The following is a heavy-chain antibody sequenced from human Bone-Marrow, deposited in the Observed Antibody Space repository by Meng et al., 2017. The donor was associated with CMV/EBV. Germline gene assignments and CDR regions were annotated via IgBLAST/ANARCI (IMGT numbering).Heavy chain of an antibody. CDR1: GGSFNAYY. Sequence: GSLRLSCTVYGGSFNAYYYNWFRQAPGKGLEWIGEINHSGGTNYNPSLKSRVTISVDKSKNQLSLRLTSVTAADTAVYYCASESATYLGGRIYYHGMDAWGQGTTVTVSS. V-gene: IGHV4-34*01. D-gene: IGHD1-26*01. CDR3: ASESATYLGGRIYYHGMDA. CDR2: INHSGGT. J-gene: IGHJ6*02.